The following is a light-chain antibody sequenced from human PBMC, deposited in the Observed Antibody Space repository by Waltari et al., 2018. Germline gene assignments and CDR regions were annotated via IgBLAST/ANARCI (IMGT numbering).Light chain of an antibody. J-gene: IGLJ2*01. Sequence: QSALTQPPSASGSPGQSVTLSCTGTSSDAGGYNYVSWYQQHPGKAPKLMIYEVSKRPSGVPDRFSGSKSGNTASLTVSGLQAEDEADYYCSSYAGSNNLVFGGGTKLTAL. CDR3: SSYAGSNNLV. V-gene: IGLV2-8*01. CDR1: SSDAGGYNY. CDR2: EVS.